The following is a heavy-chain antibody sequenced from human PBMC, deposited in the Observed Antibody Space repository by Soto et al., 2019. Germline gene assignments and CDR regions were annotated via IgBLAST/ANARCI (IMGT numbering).Heavy chain of an antibody. CDR2: IDHSATT. CDR3: ARERISGGRHDVFDI. D-gene: IGHD1-20*01. Sequence: QVQLQQWGAGLLKPSETLSLTCVVSGGSFSGSYWSWFRQPPGKGLEWIGEIDHSATTTYNPSLKSRVTISVDTSNNQFSLKLTSVTAADTAVYYCARERISGGRHDVFDIWGQGTVVTVSS. CDR1: GGSFSGSY. V-gene: IGHV4-34*01. J-gene: IGHJ3*02.